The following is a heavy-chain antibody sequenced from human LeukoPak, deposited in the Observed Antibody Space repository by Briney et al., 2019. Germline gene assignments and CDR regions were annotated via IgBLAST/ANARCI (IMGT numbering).Heavy chain of an antibody. D-gene: IGHD3-22*01. J-gene: IGHJ3*02. CDR2: ISSSSSTI. Sequence: GGSLRLSCAASGFTFSSYSMNWVRQAPGKGLEWVSYISSSSSTIYYADSVKGRFTISRDNAKNSLYLQMNSLRAEDTAVYYCAKGPYYYDSSAYHYGAFDIWGQGTMVTVSS. CDR3: AKGPYYYDSSAYHYGAFDI. V-gene: IGHV3-48*01. CDR1: GFTFSSYS.